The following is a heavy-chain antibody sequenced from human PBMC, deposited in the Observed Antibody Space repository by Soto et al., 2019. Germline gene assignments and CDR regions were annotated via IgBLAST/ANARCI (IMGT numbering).Heavy chain of an antibody. Sequence: PGGSMRLSCAASTFSFSTYAMSWVRQAPGVGLEWVSAISGSGYNTYYTDSVKGRFTISRDNSKNTLYLQMNSLRAEDTAVYYCAKWLEGALPVVDSWGQGTLVTVSS. J-gene: IGHJ4*02. CDR1: TFSFSTYA. CDR3: AKWLEGALPVVDS. V-gene: IGHV3-23*01. D-gene: IGHD6-19*01. CDR2: ISGSGYNT.